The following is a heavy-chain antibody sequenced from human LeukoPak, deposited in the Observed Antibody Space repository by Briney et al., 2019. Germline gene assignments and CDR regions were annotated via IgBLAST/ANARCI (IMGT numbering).Heavy chain of an antibody. Sequence: PSQTLSLTCTVSGGSISSGDYYWTWIRQPPGKGLEWIGYVYRSGSSYYNPSLKSRVTISIDTSNNQFSLKLSSVTAADTAVYYCARDDRYYHYAMDVWGQGTTVTVSS. V-gene: IGHV4-30-4*01. J-gene: IGHJ6*02. CDR2: VYRSGSS. CDR1: GGSISSGDYY. CDR3: ARDDRYYHYAMDV.